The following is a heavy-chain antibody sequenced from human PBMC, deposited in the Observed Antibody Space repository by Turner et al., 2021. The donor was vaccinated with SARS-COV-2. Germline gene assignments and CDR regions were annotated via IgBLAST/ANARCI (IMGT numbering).Heavy chain of an antibody. J-gene: IGHJ3*02. CDR3: ARQDRITMIYAFDI. Sequence: QLQLQELGPGLVKPSETLSLTCTVSGGSISSSSYYWGWIRQPPGKGLEWIGSIYYSGSTYYNPSLKSRVTISVDTSKNQFSLKLSSVTAADTAVYYCARQDRITMIYAFDIWGQGTMVTVSS. V-gene: IGHV4-39*01. D-gene: IGHD3-22*01. CDR1: GGSISSSSYY. CDR2: IYYSGST.